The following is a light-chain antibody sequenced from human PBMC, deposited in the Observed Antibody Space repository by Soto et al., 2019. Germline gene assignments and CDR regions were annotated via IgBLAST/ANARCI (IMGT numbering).Light chain of an antibody. CDR3: QHYNSYSDA. V-gene: IGKV1-5*03. CDR1: QTISSW. CDR2: KAS. Sequence: DIQMTQSPSTLSGSVGDRVTITCRASQTISSWLAWYQQKPGKATKLLLYKASTLKSGVPSRFRGSGTGTEFTITISSLQAYDFATHYCQHYNSYSDAFGQGTKVDIK. J-gene: IGKJ1*01.